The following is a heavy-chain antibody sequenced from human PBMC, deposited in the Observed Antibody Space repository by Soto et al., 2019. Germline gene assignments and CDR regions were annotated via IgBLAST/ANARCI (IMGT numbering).Heavy chain of an antibody. CDR2: INHSGST. Sequence: SETLSLTCAVYGGSFSGYYWSWIRQPPGKGLEWIGEINHSGSTNYNPSLKSRVTISVDTSKNQFSLKLSSVTAADTAVYYCARAPHRWSSRLNWFDPWGQGTLVTVSS. D-gene: IGHD6-13*01. CDR3: ARAPHRWSSRLNWFDP. V-gene: IGHV4-34*01. J-gene: IGHJ5*02. CDR1: GGSFSGYY.